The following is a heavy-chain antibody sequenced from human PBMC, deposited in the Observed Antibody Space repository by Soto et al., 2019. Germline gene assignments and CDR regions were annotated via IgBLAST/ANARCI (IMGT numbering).Heavy chain of an antibody. D-gene: IGHD2-2*01. Sequence: PGESLKICFHGSGYSFTSYWISWVRQMPGKVLELMGRIDPSDSYTNYSQSFQGHVTISADKSISTAYLQWSSLKDSDTAMYYCARNYIVVVPAAPSVXYYWLEVWGQGTTDHVSS. CDR1: GYSFTSYW. J-gene: IGHJ6*02. CDR2: IDPSDSYT. CDR3: ARNYIVVVPAAPSVXYYWLEV. V-gene: IGHV5-10-1*01.